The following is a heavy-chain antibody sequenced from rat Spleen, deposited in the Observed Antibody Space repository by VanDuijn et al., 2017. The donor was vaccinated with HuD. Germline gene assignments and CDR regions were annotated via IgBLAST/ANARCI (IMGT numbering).Heavy chain of an antibody. J-gene: IGHJ2*01. Sequence: EVQLVESDGGLVQPGGSLKLSCAASGFAFSDFFMAWVRQAPAKGLEWVATISSDGSTTYYRDSVKGRFTISRDNAKRTLFLQMDSLRSEDTATYYCTTGLHWGQGVMVTVSS. CDR1: GFAFSDFF. D-gene: IGHD1-3*01. CDR3: TTGLH. CDR2: ISSDGSTT. V-gene: IGHV5-29*01.